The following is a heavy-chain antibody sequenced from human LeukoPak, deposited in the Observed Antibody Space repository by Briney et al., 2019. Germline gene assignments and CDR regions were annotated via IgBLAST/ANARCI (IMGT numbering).Heavy chain of an antibody. V-gene: IGHV3-7*04. J-gene: IGHJ6*03. D-gene: IGHD5-18*01. Sequence: GGSLRLSCAASGFTFSNFWMTWVRQAPGKGLEWVANIKQDGSEKYYVDSVKGRFTISRDNARISLYLQMNSLRAEDTAVYYCARGRRGYSYGYGYYYYYMDVWGKGTTVTVSS. CDR3: ARGRRGYSYGYGYYYYYMDV. CDR2: IKQDGSEK. CDR1: GFTFSNFW.